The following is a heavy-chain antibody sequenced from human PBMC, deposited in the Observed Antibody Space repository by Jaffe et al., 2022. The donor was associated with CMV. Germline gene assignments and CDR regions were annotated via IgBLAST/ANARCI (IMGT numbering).Heavy chain of an antibody. CDR2: IHPSGST. J-gene: IGHJ4*02. V-gene: IGHV4-34*02. D-gene: IGHD2-15*01. Sequence: QVQLQQWGAGLLKPSETLSLTCAVSGGSFSGYYWSWMRQSPDKGLEWIGEIHPSGSTHYNPSLQSRVTISADTSKNQFSLKVSSVTAADTAIYYCARGQDSRKTGYWGQGTLVTVSS. CDR1: GGSFSGYY. CDR3: ARGQDSRKTGY.